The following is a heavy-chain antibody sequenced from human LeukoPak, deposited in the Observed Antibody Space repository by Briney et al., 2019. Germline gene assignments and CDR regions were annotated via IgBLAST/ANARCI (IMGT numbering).Heavy chain of an antibody. V-gene: IGHV3-33*01. J-gene: IGHJ3*02. Sequence: GGSLRLSCAASGFTFSSYGMHWVRQAPGKGLEWVAVIWYDGSNKYYADSVKGRFTISRDDSKNTLYLQMNSLRAEDTAVYYCASYVLGDAFDIWGQGTMVTVSS. CDR1: GFTFSSYG. CDR2: IWYDGSNK. D-gene: IGHD3-3*02. CDR3: ASYVLGDAFDI.